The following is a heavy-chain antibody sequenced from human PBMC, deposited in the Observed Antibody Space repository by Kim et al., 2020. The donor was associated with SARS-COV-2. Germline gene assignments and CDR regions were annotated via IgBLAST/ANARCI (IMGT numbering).Heavy chain of an antibody. CDR1: GGSISSGGYS. D-gene: IGHD3-10*01. V-gene: IGHV4-30-2*01. Sequence: SETLSLTCAVSGGSISSGGYSWSWIRQPPGKGLEWIGYIYHSGSTYYNPSLKSRVTISVDRSKNQFSLKLSSVTAADTAVYYCARDGDYGSGSYFDSWG. CDR3: ARDGDYGSGSYFDS. CDR2: IYHSGST. J-gene: IGHJ4*01.